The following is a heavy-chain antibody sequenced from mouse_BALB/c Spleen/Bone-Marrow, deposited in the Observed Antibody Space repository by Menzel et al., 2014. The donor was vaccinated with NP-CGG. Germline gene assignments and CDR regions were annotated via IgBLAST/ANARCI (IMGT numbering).Heavy chain of an antibody. V-gene: IGHV14-3*02. Sequence: VQLQQSGAEFVKPGVSVKLSCTASGFNIKDTYMHWVKQRPEQGLEWIGRIDPAYGNTKYDPKSQDKATITANTSSNTAYLQLSSLTSEDTAVYYCANYYYGSSLFAYWGQGTLVTVSA. CDR3: ANYYYGSSLFAY. D-gene: IGHD1-1*01. J-gene: IGHJ3*01. CDR1: GFNIKDTY. CDR2: IDPAYGNT.